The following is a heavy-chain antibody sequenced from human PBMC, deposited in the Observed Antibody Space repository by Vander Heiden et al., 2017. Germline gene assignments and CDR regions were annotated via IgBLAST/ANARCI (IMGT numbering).Heavy chain of an antibody. J-gene: IGHJ2*01. CDR3: ASSISSGWGSYWYFDV. CDR2: IFDSGST. D-gene: IGHD6-19*01. Sequence: PGKGLEWIGYIFDSGSTNYNPSLKSRVTISVDTSKNQFSLKLRSLTAADTAVYYCASSISSGWGSYWYFDVWGRGTLVTVSS. V-gene: IGHV4-59*08.